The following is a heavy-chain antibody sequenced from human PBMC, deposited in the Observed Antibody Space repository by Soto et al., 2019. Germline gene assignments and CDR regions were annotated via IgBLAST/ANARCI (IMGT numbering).Heavy chain of an antibody. CDR1: GDSVSSNSAA. V-gene: IGHV6-1*01. Sequence: PSQTLSLTCAISGDSVSSNSAAWNWIRQSPSRGPEWLGRTYYRSKWYNDYAVSVKSRITINPDTSKNQFSLQLNSVTPEDTALFYCARGGYSSGWYSEYNWFDPWGQGTLVTVSS. D-gene: IGHD6-19*01. CDR3: ARGGYSSGWYSEYNWFDP. J-gene: IGHJ5*02. CDR2: TYYRSKWYN.